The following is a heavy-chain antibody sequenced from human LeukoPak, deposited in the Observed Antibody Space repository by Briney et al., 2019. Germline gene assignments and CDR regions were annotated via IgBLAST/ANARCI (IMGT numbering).Heavy chain of an antibody. V-gene: IGHV4-39*07. CDR2: IYYSGST. J-gene: IGHJ4*02. Sequence: SETLSLTCTVSGGSISSSSYYWGWIRQPPGKGLESIGSIYYSGSTYYNPSLKSRVTISVDTSKNQFSLKLSSVTAADTAVYYCARDHLRDGYSSFDYWGQGTLVTVSS. CDR3: ARDHLRDGYSSFDY. CDR1: GGSISSSSYY. D-gene: IGHD5-24*01.